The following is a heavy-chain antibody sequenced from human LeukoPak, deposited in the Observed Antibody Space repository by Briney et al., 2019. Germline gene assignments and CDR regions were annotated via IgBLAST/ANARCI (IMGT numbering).Heavy chain of an antibody. CDR2: ISGSGVST. CDR3: AKCRDGYNPDY. V-gene: IGHV3-23*01. D-gene: IGHD5-24*01. CDR1: GFTFSSYA. Sequence: GGSLRLSCAASGFTFSSYAMSWVRQAPGKGLEWVSHISGSGVSTFYADSVKGRFTISRDNSKNTLYLQMNSLRAEDTAIYYCAKCRDGYNPDYWGQGTLVTVSS. J-gene: IGHJ4*02.